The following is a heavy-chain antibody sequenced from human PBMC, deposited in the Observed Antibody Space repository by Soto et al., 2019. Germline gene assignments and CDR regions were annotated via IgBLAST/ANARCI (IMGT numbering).Heavy chain of an antibody. J-gene: IGHJ6*01. D-gene: IGHD6-19*01. CDR2: IWYDGNTK. CDR3: ARPLVAPVAGPYYYGMDV. CDR1: GFTFNIYG. Sequence: PWGSLRLSCTSSGFTFNIYGFNWVRQAPGKGLEWVAVIWYDGNTKYYADSVKGRFTISRDNLRSTVYLQMNSLTAEDTAVYYCARPLVAPVAGPYYYGMDVWGQGTTVTVSS. V-gene: IGHV3-33*01.